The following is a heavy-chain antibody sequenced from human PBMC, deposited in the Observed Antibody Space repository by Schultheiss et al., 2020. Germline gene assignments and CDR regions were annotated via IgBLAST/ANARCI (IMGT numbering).Heavy chain of an antibody. CDR2: ISYDGSNK. V-gene: IGHV3-30-3*01. Sequence: GGSLRLSCAASGFTFSSYAMHWVRQAPGKGLEWVAVISYDGSNKYYADSVKGRFTISRDNSKNTLYLQMNSLRAEDTAVYYCARAGGNGYFQHWGQGTLVTVSS. CDR1: GFTFSSYA. CDR3: ARAGGNGYFQH. J-gene: IGHJ1*01. D-gene: IGHD4-23*01.